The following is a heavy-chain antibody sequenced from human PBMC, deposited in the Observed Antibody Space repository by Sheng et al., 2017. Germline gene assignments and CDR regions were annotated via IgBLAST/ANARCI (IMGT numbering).Heavy chain of an antibody. J-gene: IGHJ4*02. CDR1: GGTFSSYA. CDR2: IIPILGIA. V-gene: IGHV1-69*04. Sequence: QVQLVQSGAEVKKPGSSVKVSCKASGGTFSSYAISWVRQAPGQGLEWMGGIIPILGIANYAQKFQGRVTITADKSTSTAYMELSSLRSEDTAVYYCARVDCSGGSCYLFDYWGQGTLVTVSS. D-gene: IGHD2-15*01. CDR3: ARVDCSGGSCYLFDY.